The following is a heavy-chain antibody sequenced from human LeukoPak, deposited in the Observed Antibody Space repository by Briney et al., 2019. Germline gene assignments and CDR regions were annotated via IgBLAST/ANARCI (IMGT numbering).Heavy chain of an antibody. CDR2: IYWEDGE. CDR1: GFSLSASGVG. J-gene: IGHJ4*02. Sequence: SGPTLVKPTQTLTLTCTFSGFSLSASGVGVGWIRQPPGKALEWLALIYWEDGERYTPSLKSKLTITKDTSKNQVVLTMTNMDPVDTATYYCAHRRRDMGAFDYWGQGTLVTVSS. D-gene: IGHD1-26*01. CDR3: AHRRRDMGAFDY. V-gene: IGHV2-5*02.